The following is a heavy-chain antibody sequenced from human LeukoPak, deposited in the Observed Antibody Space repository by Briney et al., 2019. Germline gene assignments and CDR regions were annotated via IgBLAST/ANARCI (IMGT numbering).Heavy chain of an antibody. J-gene: IGHJ4*02. Sequence: PSETLSLTCTVSGGSISNYYWSWIRQSPGKGVGWIGNVYYSGSTNYNPSLKSRVTISVDTSKNQFSLRLNSVTAADTAVYYCVREGGFYFDYWGQGTLVTVSS. CDR3: VREGGFYFDY. CDR1: GGSISNYY. CDR2: VYYSGST. D-gene: IGHD2-15*01. V-gene: IGHV4-59*01.